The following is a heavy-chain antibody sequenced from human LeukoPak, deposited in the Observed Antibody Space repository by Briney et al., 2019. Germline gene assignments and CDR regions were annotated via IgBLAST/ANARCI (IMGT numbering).Heavy chain of an antibody. D-gene: IGHD3-9*01. V-gene: IGHV3-23*01. Sequence: GGSLRLSCAASGFTFSSYAMNWVRQAPGKGLEWVSVISGSGGSTYNADSVEGRFTVSRDNSKNTLYLQMNSLRPDDTAVYYCAKDVTIPPRYFDLWGRGTLVTVSS. CDR2: ISGSGGST. CDR3: AKDVTIPPRYFDL. CDR1: GFTFSSYA. J-gene: IGHJ2*01.